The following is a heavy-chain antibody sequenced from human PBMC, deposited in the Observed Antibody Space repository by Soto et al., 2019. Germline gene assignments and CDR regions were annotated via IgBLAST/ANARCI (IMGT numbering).Heavy chain of an antibody. CDR2: IIPIFGTA. V-gene: IGHV1-69*13. J-gene: IGHJ5*02. CDR3: ARGFRYSTYSWFDP. CDR1: GGTFSSYA. Sequence: SVKVSCKASGGTFSSYAISWVRQAPGQGLEWMGGIIPIFGTANYAQKFQGRVTITADESTSTAYMELSSLRSEDTAVYCCARGFRYSTYSWFDPWGQGTLVTVSS. D-gene: IGHD6-13*01.